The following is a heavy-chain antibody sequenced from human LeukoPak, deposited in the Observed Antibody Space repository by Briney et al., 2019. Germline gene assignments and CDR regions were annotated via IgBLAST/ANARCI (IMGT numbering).Heavy chain of an antibody. CDR2: ISSSGSTI. V-gene: IGHV3-48*03. CDR1: GFTFSSYE. Sequence: GGSPRLSCAASGFTFSSYEMTWVRQAPGKGLEWVSYISSSGSTIYYADSVKGRFTISRDNAKNSLYLQMNSLRAEDTAVYYCARVSRRQNEVLLWFGELFFDYWGQGTLVTVSS. D-gene: IGHD3-10*01. CDR3: ARVSRRQNEVLLWFGELFFDY. J-gene: IGHJ4*02.